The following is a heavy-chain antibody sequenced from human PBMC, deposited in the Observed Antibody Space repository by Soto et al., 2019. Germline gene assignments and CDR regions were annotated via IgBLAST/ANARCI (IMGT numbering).Heavy chain of an antibody. CDR3: AKDRKWELSFDY. Sequence: TGGSLRLSCAASGFTFSSYGMHWVRQAPGKGLEWVAVISYDGSNKYYADSVKGRFTISRDNSKNTLYLQMNSLRAEDTAVYYCAKDRKWELSFDYWGQGTLVTVSS. CDR1: GFTFSSYG. J-gene: IGHJ4*02. CDR2: ISYDGSNK. V-gene: IGHV3-30*18. D-gene: IGHD1-26*01.